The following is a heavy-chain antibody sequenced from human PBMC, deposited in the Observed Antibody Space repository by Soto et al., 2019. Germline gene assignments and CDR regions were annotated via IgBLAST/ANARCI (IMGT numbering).Heavy chain of an antibody. V-gene: IGHV5-51*01. CDR3: ARREKWHDFQY. J-gene: IGHJ4*02. CDR2: IYPGDSDT. CDR1: GYDFSSYW. D-gene: IGHD3-16*01. Sequence: EVQLVQSGAEVKKPGESLRISCKGSGYDFSSYWIAWVRQMPGKGLEWMGMIYPGDSDTKYSPSFQGRVTIPADRSTSTAYLHWGSLTASDTARYFCARREKWHDFQYWGQGFLVTVSS.